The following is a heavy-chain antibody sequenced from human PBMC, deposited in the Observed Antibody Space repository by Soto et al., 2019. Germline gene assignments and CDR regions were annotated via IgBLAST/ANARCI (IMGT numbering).Heavy chain of an antibody. CDR1: GFTFSSYA. Sequence: GGSLRLSCAASGFTFSSYAMSWVRQAPGKGLEWVSAFRGDGTGAHYADSVKGRFTISRDNSKNSLYLHMNSLRAEDTAVYYCAKLPQYDILPGYLNYFDYCGQGPLVTVSS. CDR3: AKLPQYDILPGYLNYFDY. V-gene: IGHV3-23*01. J-gene: IGHJ4*02. CDR2: FRGDGTGA. D-gene: IGHD3-9*01.